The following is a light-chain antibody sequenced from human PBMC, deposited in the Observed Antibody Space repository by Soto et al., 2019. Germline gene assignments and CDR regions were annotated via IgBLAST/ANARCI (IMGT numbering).Light chain of an antibody. CDR2: TNN. J-gene: IGLJ2*01. CDR1: NSNIGSNS. Sequence: QSVLTQPPSVSGTPGQRVTISCSGSNSNIGSNSVNWYQHVPGTAPKLLIHTNNLRPSGIPDRFSGSRSGTSASLDITDLQSEDETEYYCEAWDDSLKAVIFGGGTKLTV. V-gene: IGLV1-44*01. CDR3: EAWDDSLKAVI.